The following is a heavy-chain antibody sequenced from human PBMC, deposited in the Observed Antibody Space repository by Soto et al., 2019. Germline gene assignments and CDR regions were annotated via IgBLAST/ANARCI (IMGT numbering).Heavy chain of an antibody. CDR1: AYAFTSYG. CDR2: ISAYNGHT. CDR3: ARVGCTTTSCHSNIDY. V-gene: IGHV1-18*01. J-gene: IGHJ4*02. D-gene: IGHD2-2*01. Sequence: GASVKVSCKASAYAFTSYGISWVWQAPGQGLEWMGWISAYNGHTKYAQKFQGRATMTTDTSTSTAYMELRSLRSDDTAVYYCARVGCTTTSCHSNIDYWGQGTLVTVSS.